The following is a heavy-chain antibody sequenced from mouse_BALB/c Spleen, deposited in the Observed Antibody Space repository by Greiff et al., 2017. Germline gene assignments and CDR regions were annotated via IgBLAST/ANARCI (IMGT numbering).Heavy chain of an antibody. CDR2: IYPGGGYT. CDR1: GYTFTNYW. V-gene: IGHV1-63*02. Sequence: QVQLQQSGAELVRPGTSVKISCKASGYTFTNYWLGWVKQRPGHGLEWIGDIYPGGGYTNYNEKFKGKATLTADTSSSTAYMQLSSLTSEDSAVYFCARGGYYDYDYYYAIDYWGQGTSVTVSS. J-gene: IGHJ4*01. CDR3: ARGGYYDYDYYYAIDY. D-gene: IGHD2-4*01.